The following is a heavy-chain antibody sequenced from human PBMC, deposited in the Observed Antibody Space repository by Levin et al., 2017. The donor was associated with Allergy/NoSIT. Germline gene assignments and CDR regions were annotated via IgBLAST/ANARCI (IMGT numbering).Heavy chain of an antibody. J-gene: IGHJ6*02. CDR1: GFTFSSYA. D-gene: IGHD1-1*01. V-gene: IGHV3-30*04. CDR2: ISYDGSNK. Sequence: GGSLRLSCAASGFTFSSYAMHWVRQAPGKGLEWVAVISYDGSNKYYADSVKGRFTISRDNSKNTLYLQMNSLRAEDTAVYYCARAFWNVNYYYYYGMDVWGQGTTVTVSS. CDR3: ARAFWNVNYYYYYGMDV.